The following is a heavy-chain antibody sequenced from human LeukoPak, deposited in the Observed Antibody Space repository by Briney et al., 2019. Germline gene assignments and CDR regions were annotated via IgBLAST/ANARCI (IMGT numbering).Heavy chain of an antibody. CDR3: ARGFGSGIGDY. CDR2: IYHSGST. J-gene: IGHJ4*02. V-gene: IGHV4-59*12. Sequence: SETLSLTCTVSGGSINNYYWSWIRQPPGKGLEWIGYIYHSGSTYYNPSLKSRVTISVDRSKNQFSLKLSSVTAADTAVYYCARGFGSGIGDYWGRGTLVTVSS. CDR1: GGSINNYY. D-gene: IGHD3-10*01.